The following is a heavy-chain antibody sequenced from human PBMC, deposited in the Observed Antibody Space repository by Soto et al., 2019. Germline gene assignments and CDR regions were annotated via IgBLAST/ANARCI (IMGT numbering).Heavy chain of an antibody. CDR1: SESLSGYY. Sequence: QVQLQQWGAGLLKPSETLSLTCAVNSESLSGYYWSWIRQSPEKGLEWIGEIDGSGNTNYSPSLRSRVAMSVDTSKNHFSLNLNSVSAADTAAYYCVGARGRLVGFDYWGQGTLVTVSS. CDR3: VGARGRLVGFDY. CDR2: IDGSGNT. J-gene: IGHJ4*02. D-gene: IGHD1-26*01. V-gene: IGHV4-34*01.